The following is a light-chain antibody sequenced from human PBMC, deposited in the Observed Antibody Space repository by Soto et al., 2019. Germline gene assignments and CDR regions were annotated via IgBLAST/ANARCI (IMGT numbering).Light chain of an antibody. CDR3: NSHGGSNNFWV. CDR2: EVN. Sequence: QSVLTQPPSASGSPGQSVTISCTGTSSDVGAYNSVSWYQQHLGKAPRLMIYEVNKRPSGVPDRFSGSKSGNMASLTVSGLQAEDEADYYCNSHGGSNNFWVFGGGTKLTVL. V-gene: IGLV2-8*01. J-gene: IGLJ3*02. CDR1: SSDVGAYNS.